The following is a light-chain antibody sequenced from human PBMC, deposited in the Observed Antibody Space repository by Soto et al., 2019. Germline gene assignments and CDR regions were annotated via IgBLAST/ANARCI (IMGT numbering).Light chain of an antibody. J-gene: IGKJ4*01. CDR1: QAIGDS. Sequence: DIVMSQSPATLSVSAGEGATLPCRASQAIGDSLAWYQHKPGQTPRLLIYNTSTRASGVPTRFSGSRSGAEFTLTISSLQSEDFAVYFCQPYNNWPLTFGGGTKVDIK. CDR2: NTS. V-gene: IGKV3-15*01. CDR3: QPYNNWPLT.